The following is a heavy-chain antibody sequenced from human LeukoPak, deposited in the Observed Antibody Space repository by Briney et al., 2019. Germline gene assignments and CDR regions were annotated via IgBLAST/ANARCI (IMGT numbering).Heavy chain of an antibody. Sequence: GGSLRLSCAASGFSFNNYAMSWVRQAPGRGLEWVSAISTTGGSTYYADSVEGRFTVYRDNSKNTLSLQMDSLRVEDTALYYCAKDWTTVVTPKGYYFDSWGQGTLVTVSS. J-gene: IGHJ4*02. CDR3: AKDWTTVVTPKGYYFDS. V-gene: IGHV3-23*01. D-gene: IGHD4-23*01. CDR2: ISTTGGST. CDR1: GFSFNNYA.